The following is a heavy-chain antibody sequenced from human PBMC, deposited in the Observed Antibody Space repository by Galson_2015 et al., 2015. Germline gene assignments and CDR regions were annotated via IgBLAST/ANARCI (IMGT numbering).Heavy chain of an antibody. Sequence: SCKASGYTFTSYYMHWVRQAPGQGLEWMGIINPGSGSTTYAQKFQGRVTVTRDTSTSTVYMELSSLRSEDTAVYYCARGDYYDSSDYYPGNWFDPWGQGTLVTVSS. D-gene: IGHD3-22*01. J-gene: IGHJ5*02. CDR2: INPGSGST. CDR1: GYTFTSYY. V-gene: IGHV1-46*01. CDR3: ARGDYYDSSDYYPGNWFDP.